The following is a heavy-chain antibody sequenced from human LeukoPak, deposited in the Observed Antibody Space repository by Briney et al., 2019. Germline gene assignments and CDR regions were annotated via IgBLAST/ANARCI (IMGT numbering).Heavy chain of an antibody. CDR1: GFTFSSYD. CDR3: ARVLGSGSYGMDV. D-gene: IGHD3-10*01. V-gene: IGHV3-13*01. J-gene: IGHJ6*02. CDR2: IGTAGDT. Sequence: GGSLRLSCAASGFTFSSYDMHWVRQATGKGLECVSAIGTAGDTYYPGSVKGRFTISRENAKNSLYLQMNSLRAGGTAVYYCARVLGSGSYGMDVWGQGTTVTVPS.